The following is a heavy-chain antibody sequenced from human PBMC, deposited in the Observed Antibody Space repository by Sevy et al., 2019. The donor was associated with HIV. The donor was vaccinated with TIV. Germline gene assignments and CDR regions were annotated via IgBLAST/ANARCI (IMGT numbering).Heavy chain of an antibody. J-gene: IGHJ4*02. Sequence: GGSLRLSCTASGFTFSYYGMHWVRQAPGKGLEWVAFIGYDGTDKYYSESVKGRFAISRDNSKNTVFLEMNSLRTDDTAIYYCAKNTASAGTGGFHYWGQGALVTVSS. D-gene: IGHD6-13*01. CDR3: AKNTASAGTGGFHY. CDR1: GFTFSYYG. V-gene: IGHV3-30*02. CDR2: IGYDGTDK.